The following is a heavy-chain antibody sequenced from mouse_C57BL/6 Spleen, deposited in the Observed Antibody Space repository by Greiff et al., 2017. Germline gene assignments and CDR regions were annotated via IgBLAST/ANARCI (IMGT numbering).Heavy chain of an antibody. V-gene: IGHV1-81*01. CDR2: IYPRFGNT. CDR1: GYTFTSYG. J-gene: IGHJ4*01. CDR3: ARCDGYYDYYYAMDY. Sequence: QVQLQQSGAELARPGASVKLSCKASGYTFTSYGISWVKQRTGQGLEWIGEIYPRFGNTYYNEKFKGKATLTADKYSSTAYMELRSLTSEDSAVYFCARCDGYYDYYYAMDYWGQGTSVTVSS. D-gene: IGHD2-3*01.